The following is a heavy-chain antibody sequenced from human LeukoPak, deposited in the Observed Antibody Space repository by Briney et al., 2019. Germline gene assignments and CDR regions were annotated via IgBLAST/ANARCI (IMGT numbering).Heavy chain of an antibody. J-gene: IGHJ4*02. CDR3: AKEPASGSCFDY. D-gene: IGHD3-10*01. V-gene: IGHV3-30*02. CDR1: GFTFSNYG. Sequence: PGGSLRLSCAASGFTFSNYGMHWVRQAPGKGLEWVAFIRYDGSNQYYADSVKGRFTISRGNSKNTLYLQMNSLRAEDTALYYCAKEPASGSCFDYWGQGTLVTVSS. CDR2: IRYDGSNQ.